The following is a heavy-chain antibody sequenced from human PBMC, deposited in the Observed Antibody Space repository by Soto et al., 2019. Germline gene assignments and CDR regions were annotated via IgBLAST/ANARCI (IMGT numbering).Heavy chain of an antibody. CDR1: GFSLSTSGMC. CDR3: ARIRGAAAAGTYYYYGMDV. CDR2: IDWDDDK. J-gene: IGHJ6*02. V-gene: IGHV2-70*11. Sequence: SGPTLVNPTQTLTLTCTFSGFSLSTSGMCVSWIRQPPGKALEWLARIDWDDDKYYSTSLKTRLTISKDTSKNQVVLTMTNMDPVDTATYYCARIRGAAAAGTYYYYGMDVWGQGTTVTVSS. D-gene: IGHD6-13*01.